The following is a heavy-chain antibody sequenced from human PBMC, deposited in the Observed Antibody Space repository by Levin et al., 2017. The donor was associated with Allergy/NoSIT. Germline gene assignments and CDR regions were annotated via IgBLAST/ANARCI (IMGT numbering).Heavy chain of an antibody. J-gene: IGHJ4*02. CDR3: AKDDTYYHDSSGYSLYDY. Sequence: GGSLRLSCAASGFSFSSYAMSWVRQAPGKGLEWVSAISGSGGSTYYADSVKGRFTISRDNSKNTMYLQMNSLRAEDTAVYFCAKDDTYYHDSSGYSLYDYWGQGTLVTVSS. CDR1: GFSFSSYA. CDR2: ISGSGGST. D-gene: IGHD3-22*01. V-gene: IGHV3-23*01.